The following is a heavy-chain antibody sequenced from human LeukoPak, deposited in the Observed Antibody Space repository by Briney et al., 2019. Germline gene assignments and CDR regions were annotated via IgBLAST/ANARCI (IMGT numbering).Heavy chain of an antibody. V-gene: IGHV3-66*01. CDR1: GFTVSSNY. J-gene: IGHJ6*02. CDR3: ASESKDYYYYYGMDV. CDR2: IYSGGST. Sequence: PGGSLRLSCAASGFTVSSNYMSWVRQAPGKGLEWVSVIYSGGSTYYADSVKGRFTISRDNSKNTLYLQMNSLRAEDTAVYYCASESKDYYYYYGMDVWGQGTTVTVSS.